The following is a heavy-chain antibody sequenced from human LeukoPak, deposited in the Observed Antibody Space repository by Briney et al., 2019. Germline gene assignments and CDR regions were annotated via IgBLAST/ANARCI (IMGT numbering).Heavy chain of an antibody. V-gene: IGHV3-33*08. J-gene: IGHJ4*02. D-gene: IGHD4-17*01. Sequence: PGGSLRLSCAASGFTFSSYAMSWVRQAPGKGLEWVAVIWYDGSNKYYADSVKGRFTISRDNSKNTLYLQMNSLRAEDTAVYYCARDRAHYGDYYYFDYWDQGTLVTVSS. CDR3: ARDRAHYGDYYYFDY. CDR2: IWYDGSNK. CDR1: GFTFSSYA.